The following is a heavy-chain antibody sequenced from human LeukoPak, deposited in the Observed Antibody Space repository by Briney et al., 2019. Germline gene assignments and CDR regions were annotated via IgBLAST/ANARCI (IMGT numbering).Heavy chain of an antibody. V-gene: IGHV4-39*07. CDR1: GGSISSSSYY. D-gene: IGHD6-13*01. CDR3: SGGAAAPYYYYIDV. J-gene: IGHJ6*03. Sequence: SETLSLTCTVSGGSISSSSYYWGWIRQPPGKGLEWIGSIYYSRSTYYSPSLKSPVTKSLDTSKNQFSLKLSSVTAADTGVYYCSGGAAAPYYYYIDVWGKGTTVTVS. CDR2: IYYSRST.